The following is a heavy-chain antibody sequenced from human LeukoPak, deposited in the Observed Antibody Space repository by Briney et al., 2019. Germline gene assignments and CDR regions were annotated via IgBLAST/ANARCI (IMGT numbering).Heavy chain of an antibody. CDR3: AKDIAVAGHYYYYGMDV. Sequence: PGRSLRLSCAASGFTFSSYGMHWVRQAPGKGLEWVAVISYDGSNKYYADSVKGRFTISRDNSKNTLYLQMNSLRAEDTAVHYCAKDIAVAGHYYYYGMDVWGQGTTVTVSS. CDR1: GFTFSSYG. CDR2: ISYDGSNK. V-gene: IGHV3-30*18. D-gene: IGHD6-19*01. J-gene: IGHJ6*02.